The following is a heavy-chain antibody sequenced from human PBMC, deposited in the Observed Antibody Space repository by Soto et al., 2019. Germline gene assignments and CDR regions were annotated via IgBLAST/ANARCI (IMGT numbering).Heavy chain of an antibody. CDR1: GGSISSGNYY. CDR2: INHSGST. V-gene: IGHV4-39*07. CDR3: ARVLRDVLSDRYYWYFDL. Sequence: PSETLSLTCTVSGGSISSGNYYWSWIRQPPGKGLEWIGEINHSGSTNYNPSLKSRVTISVDTSKNQFSLKLSSVTAADTAVYYCARVLRDVLSDRYYWYFDLWGRGTLVTVSS. J-gene: IGHJ2*01. D-gene: IGHD3-16*02.